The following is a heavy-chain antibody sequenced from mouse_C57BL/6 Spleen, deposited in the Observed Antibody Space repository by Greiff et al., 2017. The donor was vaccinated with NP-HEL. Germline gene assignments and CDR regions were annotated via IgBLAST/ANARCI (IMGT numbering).Heavy chain of an antibody. J-gene: IGHJ4*01. D-gene: IGHD2-2*01. CDR1: GYAFTNYL. CDR2: INPGSGGT. CDR3: ARGYYGYDVGYAMDY. Sequence: VQLQQSGAELVRPGTSVKVSCKASGYAFTNYLIEWVKQRPGQGLEWIGVINPGSGGTNYNEKFKGKATLTADKSSSTAYMQLSSLTSEDSAVYFCARGYYGYDVGYAMDYWGQGTSVTVSS. V-gene: IGHV1-54*01.